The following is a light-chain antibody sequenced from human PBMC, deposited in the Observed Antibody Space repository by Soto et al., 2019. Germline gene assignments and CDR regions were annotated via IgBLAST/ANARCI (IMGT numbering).Light chain of an antibody. CDR3: QKSDTFPLT. CDR1: QGIYSR. CDR2: ATS. Sequence: DIQMTQSPSSVSASVGDTVTITCRASQGIYSRLAWYQQKPGKAPELLIYATSTLQNGVPSRFSGSVYVTDITLSICGPQPEDSAKFFFQKSDTFPLTFGGGTKVEI. J-gene: IGKJ4*01. V-gene: IGKV1D-12*01.